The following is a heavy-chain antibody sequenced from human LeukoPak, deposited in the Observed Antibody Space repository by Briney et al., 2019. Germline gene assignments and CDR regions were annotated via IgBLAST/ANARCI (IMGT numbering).Heavy chain of an antibody. Sequence: GGSLRLSCAASGFTFSSYSMNWVRQAPGEGLEWVSSISSSSSYIYYADSVKGRFTISRDNAKNSLYLQMNSLRAEDTAVYYCAREWKYYFDYWGQGTLVTVSS. CDR1: GFTFSSYS. J-gene: IGHJ4*02. CDR3: AREWKYYFDY. CDR2: ISSSSSYI. V-gene: IGHV3-21*01. D-gene: IGHD1-1*01.